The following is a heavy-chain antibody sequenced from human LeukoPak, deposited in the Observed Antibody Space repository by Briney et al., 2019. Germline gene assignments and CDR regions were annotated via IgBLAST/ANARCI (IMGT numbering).Heavy chain of an antibody. V-gene: IGHV3-66*01. D-gene: IGHD4-23*01. J-gene: IGHJ4*02. CDR1: AFTVSSNY. CDR2: IYSGDNA. Sequence: GGSLRLSCAPSAFTVSSNYMTWVRQAPGKGREWVSFIYSGDNAHYADSVKGRFTIYRDNFKNTLYLQMNSLRAEDTGVYYCVKDLLTTVVPPFDYWGQGTLVTVSS. CDR3: VKDLLTTVVPPFDY.